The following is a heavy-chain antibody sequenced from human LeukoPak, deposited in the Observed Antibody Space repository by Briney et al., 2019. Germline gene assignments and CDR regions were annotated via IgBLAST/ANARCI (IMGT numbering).Heavy chain of an antibody. CDR3: ARKGIGWSSDY. CDR1: GFTFSSYN. Sequence: GGSLRLSCAAPGFTFSSYNMNWVRQAPGKGLEWLSYISISSTTIYYAGSVKGRFTISRDNAKSSLYLQMDSLRDGDTAVYYCARKGIGWSSDYWGQGTLVTVSS. D-gene: IGHD6-19*01. J-gene: IGHJ4*02. CDR2: ISISSTTI. V-gene: IGHV3-48*02.